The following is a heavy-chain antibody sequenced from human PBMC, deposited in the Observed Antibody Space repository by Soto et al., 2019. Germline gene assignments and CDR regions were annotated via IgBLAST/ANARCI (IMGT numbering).Heavy chain of an antibody. CDR3: AKFPRGNYEPS. J-gene: IGHJ5*02. Sequence: GGSLRLSCVVSGFTFKNYGMHCVRQAPGKGLEWVSVLSYDGSEKDYAASVRGRFTISRDNSKNTLYLQMNSLRTEDTAIYYCAKFPRGNYEPSWGQGTLVTVSS. CDR2: LSYDGSEK. V-gene: IGHV3-30*18. CDR1: GFTFKNYG. D-gene: IGHD3-3*01.